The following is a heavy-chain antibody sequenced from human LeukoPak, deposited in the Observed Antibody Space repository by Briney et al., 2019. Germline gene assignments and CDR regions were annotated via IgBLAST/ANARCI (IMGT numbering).Heavy chain of an antibody. CDR2: INSDGSTT. Sequence: GGSLRLSCAASGFSFSSYWMHCVRQAPGKGLVWVSRINSDGSTTNYADSVKGRFSISRDNAKNTLYLQMDGLRAEDTAVYYCARSPRYSAYDFWLWGQGTLVTVSS. CDR3: ARSPRYSAYDFWL. V-gene: IGHV3-74*01. CDR1: GFSFSSYW. D-gene: IGHD5-12*01. J-gene: IGHJ4*02.